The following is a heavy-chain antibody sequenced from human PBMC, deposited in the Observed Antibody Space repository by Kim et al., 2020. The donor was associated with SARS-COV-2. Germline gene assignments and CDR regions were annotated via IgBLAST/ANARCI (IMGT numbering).Heavy chain of an antibody. D-gene: IGHD3-16*01. CDR2: T. J-gene: IGHJ3*02. Sequence: TRYEQQSQCIVHMTRDTSTSTVYMELSSLRSEDTAVYYCARQGGAFDIWGQGTMVTVSS. CDR3: ARQGGAFDI. V-gene: IGHV1-46*01.